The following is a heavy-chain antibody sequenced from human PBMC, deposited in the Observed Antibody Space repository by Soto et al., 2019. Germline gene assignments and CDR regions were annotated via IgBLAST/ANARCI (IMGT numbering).Heavy chain of an antibody. Sequence: GGSLRLSCAASGFTFSSYAMSWVRQAPGKGLEWVSAISGSGGSTYYADSVKGRFTISRDNSKNTLYLQMNSLRAEDTAVYYCAKEEPIRSYPPVPYYYYYGMDVWGQGTTVTVSS. CDR2: ISGSGGST. CDR1: GFTFSSYA. V-gene: IGHV3-23*01. D-gene: IGHD3-16*02. CDR3: AKEEPIRSYPPVPYYYYYGMDV. J-gene: IGHJ6*02.